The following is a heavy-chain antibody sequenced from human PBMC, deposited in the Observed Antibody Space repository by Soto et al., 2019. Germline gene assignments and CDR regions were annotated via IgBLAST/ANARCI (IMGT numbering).Heavy chain of an antibody. D-gene: IGHD2-2*01. J-gene: IGHJ6*03. Sequence: GGSLRLSCAASGFTFSNAWMSWVRQAPGKGLEWVGRIKSKTDGGTTDYAAPVKGRFTISRDDSKNTLYLQMNSLKTEDTAVYYCTTALGYCSSTSCYLYYYYYMDVWGKGTTVTVSS. CDR3: TTALGYCSSTSCYLYYYYYMDV. CDR2: IKSKTDGGTT. CDR1: GFTFSNAW. V-gene: IGHV3-15*01.